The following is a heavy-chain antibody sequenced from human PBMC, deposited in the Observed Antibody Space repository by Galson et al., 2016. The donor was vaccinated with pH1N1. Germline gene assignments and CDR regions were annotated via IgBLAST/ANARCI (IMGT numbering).Heavy chain of an antibody. J-gene: IGHJ4*02. CDR2: VSSGGTT. V-gene: IGHV3-23*01. D-gene: IGHD1-7*01. Sequence: SLRLSCAASGFTFSIYAMSWVRQAPGKRLEWVSSVSSGGTTYYGDSVRGRFTISRDNSKNTVYLQMNSLRAEDTAIYYCTKARVGNYYFDYWGQGSLVTVSS. CDR3: TKARVGNYYFDY. CDR1: GFTFSIYA.